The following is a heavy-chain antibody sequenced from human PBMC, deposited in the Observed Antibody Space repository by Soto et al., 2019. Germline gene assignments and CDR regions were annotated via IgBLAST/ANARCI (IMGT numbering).Heavy chain of an antibody. J-gene: IGHJ3*02. CDR1: GGSISSDNTY. CDR2: IYYTGTT. CDR3: ATTFYYDSGRACAI. V-gene: IGHV4-31*03. Sequence: HVQLQESGPGLVKPSQTLSLTCSVSGGSISSDNTYWTWIRQHPGEGLEWIGHIYYTGTTYYNPSLKSRVIISVDTSKNQFSLNLSSVTAADTAVYYCATTFYYDSGRACAIWGQWTMVTVSS. D-gene: IGHD3-22*01.